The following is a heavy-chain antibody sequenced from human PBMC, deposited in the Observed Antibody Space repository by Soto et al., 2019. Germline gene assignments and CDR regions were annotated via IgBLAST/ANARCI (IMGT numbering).Heavy chain of an antibody. J-gene: IGHJ3*01. CDR3: ARDSHYDVLTGSWF. CDR2: ISYDGNNK. CDR1: GFTFSSYT. V-gene: IGHV3-30-3*01. Sequence: QVQLVESGGGVVQPGRSLRLSWAASGFTFSSYTMHWVRQAPGKGLEWVAVISYDGNNKYYADSVKGRFTISRDNSKNTLYLQMQLLRAVATAVYSCARDSHYDVLTGSWFWVQGTMVTVSS. D-gene: IGHD3-9*01.